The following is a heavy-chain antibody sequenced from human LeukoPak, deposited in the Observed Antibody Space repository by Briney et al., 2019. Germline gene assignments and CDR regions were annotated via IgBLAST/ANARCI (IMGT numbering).Heavy chain of an antibody. J-gene: IGHJ4*02. CDR3: AKEQGYSGYDPGDY. V-gene: IGHV3-23*01. CDR1: GFTFCSYA. Sequence: GGSLRLSCAASGFTFCSYAMRWVRPAPGERLGWVSALSGGGGNTFYADSVRGRLTLSRDKFQNTLYLQMSSLRVEDTRLFYFAKEQGYSGYDPGDYWGQGTLVTVSS. D-gene: IGHD5-12*01. CDR2: LSGGGGNT.